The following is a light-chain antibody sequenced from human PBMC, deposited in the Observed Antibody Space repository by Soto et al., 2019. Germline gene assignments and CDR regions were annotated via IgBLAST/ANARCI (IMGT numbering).Light chain of an antibody. J-gene: IGKJ1*01. V-gene: IGKV3-20*01. CDR3: QHSGDFRWT. CDR2: GAS. CDR1: QSVSSSY. Sequence: EIVMTQSPATLSVSPGERATLSCRASQSVSSSYLAWYQQKPGQAPRLLIYGASSRATGIPDRFSGRGFGTDFTLTISRLEPEDFAVYYCQHSGDFRWTFGLGTKGDIK.